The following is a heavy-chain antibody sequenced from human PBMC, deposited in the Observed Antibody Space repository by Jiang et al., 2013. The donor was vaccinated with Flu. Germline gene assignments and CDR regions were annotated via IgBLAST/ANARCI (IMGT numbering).Heavy chain of an antibody. D-gene: IGHD4-11*01. V-gene: IGHV4-34*01. CDR1: GGSFSGYY. J-gene: IGHJ4*02. Sequence: LLKPSETLSLTCAVYGGSFSGYYWSWIRQPPGKGLEWIGEINHSGSTNYNPSLKSRVTISVDTSKNQFSLKLSSVTAADTAVYYCARREYSNQTYFDYWGQGTLVTVSS. CDR2: INHSGST. CDR3: ARREYSNQTYFDY.